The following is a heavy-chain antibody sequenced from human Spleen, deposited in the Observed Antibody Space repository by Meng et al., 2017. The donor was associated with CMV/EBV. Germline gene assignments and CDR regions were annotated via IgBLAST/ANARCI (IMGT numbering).Heavy chain of an antibody. D-gene: IGHD6-6*01. CDR2: ISTYNGDT. CDR3: ARDLSRARPPMFDY. CDR1: GYSFTNYG. Sequence: ASVKVSCKASGYSFTNYGITWVRQAPGQGLEWMGWISTYNGDTQYAQKSQGRVTMTTETSSTTAYMELKSLTSDDTAVYYCARDLSRARPPMFDYWGQGTLVTVSS. J-gene: IGHJ4*02. V-gene: IGHV1-18*01.